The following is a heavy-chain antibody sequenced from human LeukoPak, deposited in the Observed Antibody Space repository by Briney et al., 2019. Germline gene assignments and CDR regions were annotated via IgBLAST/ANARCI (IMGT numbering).Heavy chain of an antibody. CDR1: GYTLTELS. V-gene: IGHV1-24*01. D-gene: IGHD3-22*01. J-gene: IGHJ4*02. Sequence: ASVKVSCKVSGYTLTELSMHWGRQAPGKGLEWMGGFDPEDGETIYAQKFQGRVTMTEDTSTDTAYMELSSLRSEDTAVYYCATGRDSSGYYRPFDYWGQGTLVTVSS. CDR2: FDPEDGET. CDR3: ATGRDSSGYYRPFDY.